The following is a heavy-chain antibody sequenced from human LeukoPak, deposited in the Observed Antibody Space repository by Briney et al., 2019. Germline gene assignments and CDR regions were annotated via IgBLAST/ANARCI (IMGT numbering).Heavy chain of an antibody. D-gene: IGHD1-20*01. CDR1: GGTFSSYA. Sequence: ASVKVSCKASGGTFSSYAISWVRQAPGQGLEWMGWMNPNSGNTGYAQKFQGRVTITRNTSISTAYMELSSLRSEDTAVYYCARGRITGTNWFDPWGQGTLVTVSS. J-gene: IGHJ5*02. CDR2: MNPNSGNT. V-gene: IGHV1-8*03. CDR3: ARGRITGTNWFDP.